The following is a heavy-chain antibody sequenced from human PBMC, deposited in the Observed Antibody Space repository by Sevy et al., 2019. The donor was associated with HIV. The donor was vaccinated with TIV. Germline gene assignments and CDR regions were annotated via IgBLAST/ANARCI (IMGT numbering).Heavy chain of an antibody. CDR1: GFTFSSYG. CDR2: ITYDGSNK. V-gene: IGHV3-30*03. CDR3: ARANSGSYYGCSYYFDY. Sequence: GGSLRLSCAASGFTFSSYGMHWVRQAPGKGLEWVAVITYDGSNKYYADSVKGRFTISRDKSKNTLYLQMNSLRAEDTAVYYCARANSGSYYGCSYYFDYWGQGTLVTVSS. J-gene: IGHJ4*02. D-gene: IGHD1-26*01.